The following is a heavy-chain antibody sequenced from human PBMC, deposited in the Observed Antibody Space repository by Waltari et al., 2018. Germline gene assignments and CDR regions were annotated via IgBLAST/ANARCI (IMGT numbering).Heavy chain of an antibody. CDR1: GFTFSSYA. J-gene: IGHJ4*02. V-gene: IGHV3-64*01. CDR3: ARRSSWYLGFDY. CDR2: ISSNGGST. Sequence: EVQLVESGGGLVQPGGSLRLSCAASGFTFSSYAMHWVRQAPGKGLEYVSAISSNGGSTYYANSVKGRFTISRDNSKNTLYLQMSSLRAEDMAVYYCARRSSWYLGFDYWGQGTLVTVSS. D-gene: IGHD6-13*01.